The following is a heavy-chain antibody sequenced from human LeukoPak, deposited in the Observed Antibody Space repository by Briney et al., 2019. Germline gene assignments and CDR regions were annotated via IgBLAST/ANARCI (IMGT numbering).Heavy chain of an antibody. CDR3: ARGWDYDSGGRPTAYVY. Sequence: ASVKVSCKASGGTFISYAISWVRQAPGQGLEWMGGIIPIFGTANYAQKFQGRVTITADESTSTAYMELSSLRSEDTAVYHCARGWDYDSGGRPTAYVYWGQGTLVTVSS. CDR2: IIPIFGTA. J-gene: IGHJ4*02. D-gene: IGHD3-22*01. CDR1: GGTFISYA. V-gene: IGHV1-69*01.